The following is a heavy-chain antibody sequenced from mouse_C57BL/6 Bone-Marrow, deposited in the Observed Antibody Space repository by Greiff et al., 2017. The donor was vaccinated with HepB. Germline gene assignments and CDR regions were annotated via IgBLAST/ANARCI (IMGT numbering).Heavy chain of an antibody. CDR3: ARLYYDYDGAMDY. D-gene: IGHD2-4*01. J-gene: IGHJ4*01. V-gene: IGHV1-81*01. CDR2: IYPRSSNT. CDR1: GYTFTSYG. Sequence: QVQLQQSGAELARPGASVKLSCKASGYTFTSYGISWVKQRTGQGLEWIGEIYPRSSNTYYNEKFKGKATLTADKSSSTAYMELRSLTSEDSAVYFCARLYYDYDGAMDYWGQGTSVTVSS.